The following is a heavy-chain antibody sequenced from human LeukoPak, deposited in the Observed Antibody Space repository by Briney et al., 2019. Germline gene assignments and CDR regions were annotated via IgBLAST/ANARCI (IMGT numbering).Heavy chain of an antibody. Sequence: PSETLSLTCTVSGGSISSGDYYWSWIRQPPGKGLEWIGYIYYSGSTYYNPSLKSRVTISVDTSKNQFSLKLSSVTAADTAVYYCARADIVVVPAALYFDYWGQGTLVTVSS. CDR2: IYYSGST. V-gene: IGHV4-30-4*08. D-gene: IGHD2-2*01. CDR1: GGSISSGDYY. CDR3: ARADIVVVPAALYFDY. J-gene: IGHJ4*02.